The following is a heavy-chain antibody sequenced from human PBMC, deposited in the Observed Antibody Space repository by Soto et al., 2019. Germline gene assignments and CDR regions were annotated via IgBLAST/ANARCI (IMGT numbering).Heavy chain of an antibody. J-gene: IGHJ3*02. CDR2: ISYDGNNE. Sequence: QVQLVESGGGVVQPGRSLRLSCAASGFTFSAYTMHWVRQPPGKGLEWVAVISYDGNNERYTDPVKGRFTXXXXXSKXXXXXXXXXXXXEDTAXYYCARDGYSGRSDGFDIWGQGTMVXVSS. V-gene: IGHV3-30-3*01. CDR3: ARDGYSGRSDGFDI. CDR1: GFTFSAYT. D-gene: IGHD1-26*01.